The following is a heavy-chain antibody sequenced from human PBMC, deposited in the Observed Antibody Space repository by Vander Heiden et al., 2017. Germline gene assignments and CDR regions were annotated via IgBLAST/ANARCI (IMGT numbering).Heavy chain of an antibody. Sequence: QVQLQESGPGLVKPSQTLSLTCTVSGGSISSGDYYWSWIRQPPGKGLEWIGYIYYSGSTYYNPSLKSRVTISVDTSKNQFSLKLSSVTAADTAVYYCARDSGYGDYFNAFDIWAKGQWSPSLQ. V-gene: IGHV4-30-4*01. D-gene: IGHD4-17*01. CDR3: ARDSGYGDYFNAFDI. J-gene: IGHJ3*02. CDR1: GGSISSGDYY. CDR2: IYYSGST.